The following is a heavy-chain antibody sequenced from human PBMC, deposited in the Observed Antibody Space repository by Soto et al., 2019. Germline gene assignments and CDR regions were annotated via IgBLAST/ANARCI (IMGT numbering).Heavy chain of an antibody. CDR1: GGSFSGYY. CDR3: ARTGVTYGMDV. J-gene: IGHJ6*02. CDR2: INHSGST. D-gene: IGHD2-8*02. V-gene: IGHV4-34*01. Sequence: SETLSLTCAVYGGSFSGYYWSWIRQPPGKGLEWIGEINHSGSTNYNPSLKSRVTISVDTSKNQFSLKLSSVTAADTAVYYCARTGVTYGMDVWGQGTTVTV.